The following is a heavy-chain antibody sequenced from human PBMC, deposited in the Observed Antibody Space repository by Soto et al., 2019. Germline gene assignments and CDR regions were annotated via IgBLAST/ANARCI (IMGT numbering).Heavy chain of an antibody. CDR3: ARVMGEYSSSHFDY. CDR1: GYTFTSYG. V-gene: IGHV1-18*01. CDR2: ISAYNGNT. D-gene: IGHD6-6*01. Sequence: ASVKVSCQASGYTFTSYGISWVRQAPGQGLEWMGWISAYNGNTNYAQKLQGRVTMTTDTSTSTAYMELRSLRSDDTAVYYCARVMGEYSSSHFDYWGQGTLVTVSS. J-gene: IGHJ4*02.